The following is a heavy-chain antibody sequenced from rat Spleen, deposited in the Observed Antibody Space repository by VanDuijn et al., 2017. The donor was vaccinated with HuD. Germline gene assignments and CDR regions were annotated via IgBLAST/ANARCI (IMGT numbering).Heavy chain of an antibody. CDR1: GFTFSNSY. J-gene: IGHJ2*01. V-gene: IGHV5-27*01. CDR2: ISTGGGS. D-gene: IGHD1-4*01. CDR3: TTGVYPGNFDY. Sequence: EVQLVESGGGLVQPGRSMKLSCAALGFTFSNSYMAWVRQAPTKGLEWVAYISTGGGSYYRDSVKGRFTISRDNAESTLYLQMDSLRSEDTATYYCTTGVYPGNFDYWGQGVMVPVSS.